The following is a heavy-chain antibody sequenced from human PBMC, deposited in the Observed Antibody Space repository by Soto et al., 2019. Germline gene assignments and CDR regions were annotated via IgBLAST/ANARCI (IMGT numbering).Heavy chain of an antibody. Sequence: GASVKVSCKASGYTFTSYGISWVRQAPGQGLEWMGWISAYNGNTNYAQKLQGRVTMTTDTSTSTAYMELRSLRSDDTAVYYCARDKGYTEVLWFGEFLSYWGRGTLVTVSS. CDR1: GYTFTSYG. D-gene: IGHD3-10*01. CDR2: ISAYNGNT. CDR3: ARDKGYTEVLWFGEFLSY. V-gene: IGHV1-18*01. J-gene: IGHJ4*02.